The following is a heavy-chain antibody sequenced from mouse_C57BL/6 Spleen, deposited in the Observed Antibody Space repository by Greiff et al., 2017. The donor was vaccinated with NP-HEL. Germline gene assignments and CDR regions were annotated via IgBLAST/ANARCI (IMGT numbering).Heavy chain of an antibody. D-gene: IGHD2-3*01. Sequence: EVQLQQSGPVLVKPGASVKMSCKASGYTFTDYYMNWVQQSHGKSLEWIGVINPYNGGTSYNQKFKGKATLTVDKSSSTAYLELNSLTSEDSAVYYCARENDGDSWLACWGQGTLVTVSA. J-gene: IGHJ3*01. CDR3: ARENDGDSWLAC. CDR1: GYTFTDYY. V-gene: IGHV1-19*01. CDR2: INPYNGGT.